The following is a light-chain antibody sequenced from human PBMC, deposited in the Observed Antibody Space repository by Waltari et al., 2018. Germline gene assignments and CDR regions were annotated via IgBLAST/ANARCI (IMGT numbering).Light chain of an antibody. CDR1: QSLNNW. CDR3: QQYNSGTLT. CDR2: KTS. V-gene: IGKV1-5*03. J-gene: IGKJ4*01. Sequence: IQLTQSPSTLSASVGDRVTITFRASQSLNNWLAWYQQKPGKAPKSLIFKTSNLAFGVPSRFSGSGSGTEFTLTISNLQPDDFATYSCQQYNSGTLTFGGGTKVEIK.